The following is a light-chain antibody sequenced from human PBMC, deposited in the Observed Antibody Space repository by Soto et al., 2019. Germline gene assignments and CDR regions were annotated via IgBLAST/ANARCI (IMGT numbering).Light chain of an antibody. V-gene: IGKV3-15*01. J-gene: IGKJ2*01. CDR2: GAS. CDR3: QHYNKWSQYT. Sequence: EIVMTQSPANLSVSPGERATLSCRASQSVSSNLAWYQQKPGQGPRLLIYGASTRATSIPARCSCSGSGAAFPLTINSLQSEDCAVYYCQHYNKWSQYTFGQGTKLEIK. CDR1: QSVSSN.